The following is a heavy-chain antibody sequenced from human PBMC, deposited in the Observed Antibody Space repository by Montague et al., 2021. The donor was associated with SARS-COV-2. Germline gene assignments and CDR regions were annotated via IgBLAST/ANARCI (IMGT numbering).Heavy chain of an antibody. J-gene: IGHJ6*03. CDR2: ISDIGST. D-gene: IGHD3-10*01. Sequence: SETLSLTCAVYGGSFNGYYWNWIRQPPGRGLEWIGEISDIGSTTYNPSLESRLTTSVDRSKNQFSLRLTSVTAADTAVYYCARLRDGVVPSPILGVGPYYSYYYMDVGGRGPPATVSS. V-gene: IGHV4-34*01. CDR1: GGSFNGYY. CDR3: ARLRDGVVPSPILGVGPYYSYYYMDV.